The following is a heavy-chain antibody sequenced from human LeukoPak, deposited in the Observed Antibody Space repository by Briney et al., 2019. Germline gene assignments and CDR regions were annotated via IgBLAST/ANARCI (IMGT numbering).Heavy chain of an antibody. D-gene: IGHD6-13*01. CDR2: FYYSGST. Sequence: SETLSLTWAVSGXSISSYYGSWIRQPPGKGLEWIGNFYYSGSTNYNPSLKSRVTISVDTSKSQSSLKVSSVTAADTAVYYCARGSSSSFNFDLWGRGTLVTASS. J-gene: IGHJ2*01. CDR3: ARGSSSSFNFDL. CDR1: GXSISSYY. V-gene: IGHV4-59*01.